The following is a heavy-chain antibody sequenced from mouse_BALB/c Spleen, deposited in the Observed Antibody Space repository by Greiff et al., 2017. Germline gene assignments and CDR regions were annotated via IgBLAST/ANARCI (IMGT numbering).Heavy chain of an antibody. J-gene: IGHJ4*01. CDR1: GYTFTSYT. V-gene: IGHV1-4*02. CDR3: ARDFYAMDY. CDR2: INPSSGYT. Sequence: VQLQESAAELARPGASVKMSCKASGYTFTSYTMHWVKQRPGQGLEWIGYINPSSGYTEYNQKFKDKTTLTADKSSSTAYMQLSSLTSEDSAVYYCARDFYAMDYWGQGTSVTVSS.